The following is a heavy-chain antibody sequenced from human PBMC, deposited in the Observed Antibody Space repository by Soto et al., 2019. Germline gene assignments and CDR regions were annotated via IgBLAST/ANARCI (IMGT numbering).Heavy chain of an antibody. Sequence: QVPLVESGGGVVQPGRSLRLSCAASGFTFSSYGMHWVRQAPGKGLEWVAVISYDGSNKYYADSVKGRFTISRDNSKNTLYLQMNSLRAEDTAVYYGAKVGGIAVAGYYYYGMDVWGQGTTVTVSS. J-gene: IGHJ6*02. V-gene: IGHV3-30*18. D-gene: IGHD6-19*01. CDR1: GFTFSSYG. CDR2: ISYDGSNK. CDR3: AKVGGIAVAGYYYYGMDV.